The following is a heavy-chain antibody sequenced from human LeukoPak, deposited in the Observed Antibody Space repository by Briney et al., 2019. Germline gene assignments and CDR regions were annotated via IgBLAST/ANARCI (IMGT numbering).Heavy chain of an antibody. CDR3: AREGYFDTSGYFEY. CDR1: GGFMTSYY. CDR2: IYYSGST. J-gene: IGHJ4*02. V-gene: IGHV4-59*01. D-gene: IGHD3-22*01. Sequence: SETLSLTCSVSGGFMTSYYWSWIRQTPVKGLEWIGYIYYSGSTNYNPSFRSRATISVDKSNNRFSLKLSAVTAADSAIYYCAREGYFDTSGYFEYWGQGILVTVSP.